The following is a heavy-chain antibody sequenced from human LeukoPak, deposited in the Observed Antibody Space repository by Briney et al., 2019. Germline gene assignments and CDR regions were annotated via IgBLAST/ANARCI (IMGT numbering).Heavy chain of an antibody. D-gene: IGHD6-19*01. V-gene: IGHV1-69*06. CDR1: GGTFSSYD. CDR3: ASQRAVAGWFDP. J-gene: IGHJ5*02. CDR2: IIPIFGTA. Sequence: ASVKVSCKASGGTFSSYDFSWVRQAPGQGLEWMGGIIPIFGTANYAQKFQGRATITADKSTSTAYMGLSSLRSEDTAVYYCASQRAVAGWFDPWGQGTLVTVSS.